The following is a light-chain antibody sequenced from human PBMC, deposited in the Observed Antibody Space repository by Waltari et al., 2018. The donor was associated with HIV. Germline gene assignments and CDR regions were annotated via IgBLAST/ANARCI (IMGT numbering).Light chain of an antibody. CDR3: AAWDGSLLGVL. Sequence: QSVLTQPPSASGTPGQRVTIACSGSNSNIGSNTVNWYKQVPGTAPKLLIYNNSGRPSGFPDRFAGSKSGSSASLAISGLQSEDDGDYYCAAWDGSLLGVLFGGGTKLTVL. V-gene: IGLV1-44*01. CDR2: NNS. CDR1: NSNIGSNT. J-gene: IGLJ2*01.